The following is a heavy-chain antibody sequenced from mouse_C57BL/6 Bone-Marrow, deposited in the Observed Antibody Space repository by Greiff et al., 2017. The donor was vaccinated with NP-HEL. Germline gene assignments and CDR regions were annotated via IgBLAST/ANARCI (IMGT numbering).Heavy chain of an antibody. V-gene: IGHV1-69*01. J-gene: IGHJ4*01. CDR3: AREGYGSSYDYAMDY. CDR2: IDPSDSYS. CDR1: GYTFTSYW. D-gene: IGHD1-1*01. Sequence: QVQLQQPGAELVMPGASVKLSCKASGYTFTSYWMHWVKQRPGQGLEWIGEIDPSDSYSNYNQKFKGKSTLHVDKSSSTAYMQLSSLTSEDSAVYYCAREGYGSSYDYAMDYWGQGTSVTVSS.